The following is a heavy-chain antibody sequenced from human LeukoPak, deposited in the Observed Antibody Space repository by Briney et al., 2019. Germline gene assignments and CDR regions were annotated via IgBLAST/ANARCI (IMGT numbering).Heavy chain of an antibody. D-gene: IGHD3-3*01. CDR2: ISSSGSHI. CDR3: AKDLPNDFWSGTVDY. CDR1: GFTFSDYY. J-gene: IGHJ4*02. V-gene: IGHV3-11*04. Sequence: GGSLRLSCAASGFTFSDYYLSWIRQAPGKGLEWVSYISSSGSHIYYADSVKGRFTISRDNSKNTLYLQMNSLRAEDTAVYYCAKDLPNDFWSGTVDYWGQGTLVTVSS.